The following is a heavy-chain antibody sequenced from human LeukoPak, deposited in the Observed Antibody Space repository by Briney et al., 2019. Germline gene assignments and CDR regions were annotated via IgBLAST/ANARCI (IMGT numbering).Heavy chain of an antibody. CDR1: GFPFRSFS. J-gene: IGHJ4*02. Sequence: GGSLRLSCVASGFPFRSFSMNWVRQAPGKGLEWVSSTSSSSTYIYYADSVKGRFTISRDNAKNSLYLQMNSLRVEDTAVYYCARAEGSGSSFDYWGQGTLVTVSS. CDR2: TSSSSTYI. CDR3: ARAEGSGSSFDY. D-gene: IGHD3-10*01. V-gene: IGHV3-21*01.